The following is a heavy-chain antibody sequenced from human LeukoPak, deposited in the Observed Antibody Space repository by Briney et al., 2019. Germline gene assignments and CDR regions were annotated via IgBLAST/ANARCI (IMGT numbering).Heavy chain of an antibody. V-gene: IGHV4-4*07. CDR2: IYTSGST. CDR3: ARVGALLRIEHSYYGMDV. CDR1: GRSISSYY. D-gene: IGHD2-15*01. Sequence: SETLSLTCTVSGRSISSYYWSWIRQPAGKGLEWIGRIYTSGSTNYNPSLKSRVTMSVDASKNQFSLKLSSVTAADTAVYYCARVGALLRIEHSYYGMDVWGQGTTVTVSS. J-gene: IGHJ6*02.